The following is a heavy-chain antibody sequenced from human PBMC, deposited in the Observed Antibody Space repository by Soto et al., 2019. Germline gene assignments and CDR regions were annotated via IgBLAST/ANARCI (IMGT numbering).Heavy chain of an antibody. CDR3: ARDVAQFSGYYYYGMDV. J-gene: IGHJ6*02. Sequence: PGGSLRLSCAASGFTFSSYAMHWVRQAPGKGLECVAVISYDGSNKYYAGSVKGRFTISRDNSKNTLYLQMNSLRAEDTAVYYCARDVAQFSGYYYYGMDVWGQGTTVTVSS. CDR1: GFTFSSYA. CDR2: ISYDGSNK. V-gene: IGHV3-30-3*01. D-gene: IGHD2-15*01.